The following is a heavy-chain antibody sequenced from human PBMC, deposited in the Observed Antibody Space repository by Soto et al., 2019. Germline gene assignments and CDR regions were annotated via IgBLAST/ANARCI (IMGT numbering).Heavy chain of an antibody. V-gene: IGHV1-24*01. J-gene: IGHJ2*01. CDR3: AKTVGYSYGLGYFDL. CDR2: FDPEGGET. Sequence: ASVKVSCKVSGYTLTELSMHWVRQAPGKGLEWMGGFDPEGGETIYAQKFQGRVTITRDTSASTAYMELGSLRSDDTAVYYCAKTVGYSYGLGYFDLWGRGTLVTVSS. D-gene: IGHD5-18*01. CDR1: GYTLTELS.